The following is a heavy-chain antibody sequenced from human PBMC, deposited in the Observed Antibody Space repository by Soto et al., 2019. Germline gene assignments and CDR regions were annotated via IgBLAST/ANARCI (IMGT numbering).Heavy chain of an antibody. Sequence: QVQLVQSGAEVKKPGASVKVSCEASGYSFIDYYIHWVRQAPGQGLEWMGRISPKSAGTDYAKKFEDRVTLTWDTSLNTAYMELSSLKSDDTAVYYCARPPGYISDWYYFDLWGQGTRVTVSS. J-gene: IGHJ4*02. CDR2: ISPKSAGT. V-gene: IGHV1-2*02. D-gene: IGHD3-9*01. CDR1: GYSFIDYY. CDR3: ARPPGYISDWYYFDL.